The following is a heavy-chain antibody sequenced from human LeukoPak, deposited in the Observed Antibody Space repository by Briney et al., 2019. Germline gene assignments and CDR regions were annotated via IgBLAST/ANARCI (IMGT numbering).Heavy chain of an antibody. CDR1: GFTFSSYA. D-gene: IGHD3-10*01. J-gene: IGHJ6*02. Sequence: GGSLRLSCAASGFTFSSYAMHWVRQAPGKGLEWVAVISYDGSNKYYADSVKGRFTISRDNSKSTLYLQMNSLRAEDTAVYYCARDGGSGRDYYGMDVWGQGTTVTVSS. V-gene: IGHV3-30*04. CDR3: ARDGGSGRDYYGMDV. CDR2: ISYDGSNK.